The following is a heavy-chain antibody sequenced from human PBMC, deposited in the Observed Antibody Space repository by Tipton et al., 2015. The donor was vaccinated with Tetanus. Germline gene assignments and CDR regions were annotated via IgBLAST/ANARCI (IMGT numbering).Heavy chain of an antibody. CDR3: ARDYRGVFDY. CDR2: IKQDGSEK. V-gene: IGHV3-7*01. D-gene: IGHD3-10*01. J-gene: IGHJ4*02. CDR1: GGSISTYY. Sequence: LSLTCTVSGGSISTYYWSWIRQPPGKGLEWVANIKQDGSEKNYVDSVKGRFTISRDNAKNSLYLQMNSLRAEDTAVYYCARDYRGVFDYWGQGTLVTVSS.